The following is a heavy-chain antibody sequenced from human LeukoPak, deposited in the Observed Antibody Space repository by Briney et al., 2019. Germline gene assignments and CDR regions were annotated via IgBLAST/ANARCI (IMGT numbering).Heavy chain of an antibody. CDR2: IRTKSNSDAT. V-gene: IGHV3-73*01. CDR3: TRQGSIRGVIIYGMDV. CDR1: GFTFSGSA. Sequence: GGSLKLSCAASGFTFSGSAMHWVRQASGKGLEWVGRIRTKSNSDATAYGASVKGRFTISRDDSKTTASLKMNSMKTEDTAVYYCTRQGSIRGVIIYGMDVWGHGTTVTVSS. D-gene: IGHD3-10*01. J-gene: IGHJ6*02.